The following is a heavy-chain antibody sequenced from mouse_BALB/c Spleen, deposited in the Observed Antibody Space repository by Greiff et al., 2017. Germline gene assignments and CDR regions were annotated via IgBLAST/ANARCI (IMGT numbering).Heavy chain of an antibody. CDR3: ARFDYYGYFDY. V-gene: IGHV3-2*02. J-gene: IGHJ2*01. CDR2: ISYSGST. CDR1: GYSITSYYA. D-gene: IGHD1-1*01. Sequence: DVKLVESGPGLVKPSQSLSLTCTVTGYSITSYYAWNWLRHFPGNILGWMGYISYSGSTSYNPSLKSRISITRDTSKNQFFLQLNSVTTEDTATDYCARFDYYGYFDYWGQGTTLTVSA.